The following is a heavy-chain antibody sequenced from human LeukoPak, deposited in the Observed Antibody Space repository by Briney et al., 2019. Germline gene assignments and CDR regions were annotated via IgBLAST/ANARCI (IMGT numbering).Heavy chain of an antibody. Sequence: ASVKVSCKASGYTFTSYGISWVRQAPGQGLEWMGWISAYNGNTNYAQKLQGRATMTTDTSTSTAYMELRSLRSDDTAVYYCARDSITMVRGVDDDAFDIWGQGTMVTVSS. D-gene: IGHD3-10*01. CDR2: ISAYNGNT. CDR3: ARDSITMVRGVDDDAFDI. CDR1: GYTFTSYG. J-gene: IGHJ3*02. V-gene: IGHV1-18*01.